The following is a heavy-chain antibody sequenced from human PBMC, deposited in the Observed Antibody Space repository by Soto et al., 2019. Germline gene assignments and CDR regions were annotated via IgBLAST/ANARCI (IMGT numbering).Heavy chain of an antibody. CDR3: NRLWPNGEDGMDV. J-gene: IGHJ6*02. Sequence: PSETLSVTCTVSGGSISSGAYYRSWIRQPPGKGLEWIGYIYYSGSTYYNPSLKSRVTISVDTSKNQFSLKLSSVTAADTAVYYCNRLWPNGEDGMDVWGHGTTVTVSS. D-gene: IGHD3-10*01. CDR2: IYYSGST. CDR1: GGSISSGAYY. V-gene: IGHV4-30-4*02.